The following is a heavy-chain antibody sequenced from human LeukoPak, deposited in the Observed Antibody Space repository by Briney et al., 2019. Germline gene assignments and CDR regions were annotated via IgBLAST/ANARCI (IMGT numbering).Heavy chain of an antibody. Sequence: ASVKVSCKTSGYTFTDYNLHWVRQAPGQGLEWMGWINPNSGGTNYAQKFQGRVTMTRDTSISTAYMELSRLRSDDTAVYYCARDNADSSGWNYWGQGTLVTVSS. CDR1: GYTFTDYN. CDR3: ARDNADSSGWNY. D-gene: IGHD6-19*01. J-gene: IGHJ4*02. CDR2: INPNSGGT. V-gene: IGHV1-2*02.